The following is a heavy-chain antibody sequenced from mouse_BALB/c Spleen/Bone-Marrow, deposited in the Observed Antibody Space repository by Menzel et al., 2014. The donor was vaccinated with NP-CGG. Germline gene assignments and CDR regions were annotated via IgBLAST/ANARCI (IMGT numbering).Heavy chain of an antibody. Sequence: DVKLVESGPGLVKPSQPVSLTCTVTGISITTGNYRWSWIRQFPGNKLEWIGYIYYSGTITYNPSLTSRTTITRDTSKNQFFLEMNSLTAEDTATYYCARYGNYFDVWGAGTTVTVSS. CDR2: IYYSGTI. CDR1: GISITTGNYR. CDR3: ARYGNYFDV. V-gene: IGHV3-5*02. D-gene: IGHD2-1*01. J-gene: IGHJ1*01.